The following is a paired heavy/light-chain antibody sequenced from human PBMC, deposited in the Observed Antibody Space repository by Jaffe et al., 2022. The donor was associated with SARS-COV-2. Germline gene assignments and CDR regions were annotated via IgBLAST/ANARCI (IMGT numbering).Light chain of an antibody. CDR2: AAS. Sequence: DIQLTQSPSFLSASVGDRVTITCRASQGVSSYLAWYQQKPGKAPKLLIYAASTLHSGVPSRFSGSGSGTEFTLTISSLQPEDFATYYCQQLNIYPYTFGQGTKLEIK. J-gene: IGKJ2*01. V-gene: IGKV1-9*01. CDR1: QGVSSY. CDR3: QQLNIYPYT.
Heavy chain of an antibody. J-gene: IGHJ6*03. D-gene: IGHD2-15*01. CDR3: ARGKISNYYYTYMDV. Sequence: QVQLQQWGAGLLKPSETLSLTCAVYGGSFSGSYWSWIRQPPGKGLEWIGEINHSGSTNYNPSLKSRVTMSVDTSKSQFSLNLSSVTAADTAVYYCARGKISNYYYTYMDVWGKGTTVTVSS. CDR2: INHSGST. V-gene: IGHV4-34*01. CDR1: GGSFSGSY.